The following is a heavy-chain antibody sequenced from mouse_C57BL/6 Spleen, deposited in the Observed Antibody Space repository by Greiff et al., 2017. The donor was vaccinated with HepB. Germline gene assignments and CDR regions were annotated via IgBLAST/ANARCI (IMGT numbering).Heavy chain of an antibody. J-gene: IGHJ3*01. CDR3: ARGGGLDGYYGWFAY. V-gene: IGHV5-4*03. CDR1: GFTFSSYA. Sequence: DVMLVESGGGLVKPGGSLKLSCAASGFTFSSYAMSWVRQTPEKRLEWVATISDGGSYTYYPDNVKGRFTISRDNAKNNLYLQMSHLKSEDTAMYYCARGGGLDGYYGWFAYWGQGTLVTVSA. CDR2: ISDGGSYT. D-gene: IGHD2-3*01.